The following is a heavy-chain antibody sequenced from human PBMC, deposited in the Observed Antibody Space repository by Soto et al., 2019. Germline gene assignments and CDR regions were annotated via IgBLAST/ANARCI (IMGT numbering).Heavy chain of an antibody. CDR3: ARGYCSGGSCYSPNDAFDI. CDR2: IYSGGST. CDR1: GFTVSSNY. Sequence: GGSLRLSCAASGFTVSSNYMSWVRQAPGKGLEWVSVIYSGGSTYYADSVKGRFTISRDNSKNTLYLQMNSLRAEDTAVYYCARGYCSGGSCYSPNDAFDIWGQGTMVTVSS. V-gene: IGHV3-66*01. D-gene: IGHD2-15*01. J-gene: IGHJ3*02.